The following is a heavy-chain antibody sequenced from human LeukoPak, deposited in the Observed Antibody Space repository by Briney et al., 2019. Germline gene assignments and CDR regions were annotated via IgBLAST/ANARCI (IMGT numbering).Heavy chain of an antibody. Sequence: GRPLRLSCAASGFTFSSFGMHWVRQAPGKGLEWVALIWDDGSSKNYADSVKGRFTISRDNSKNAMYLQTDSLRVDDTAVYYCVRGRDYRAGFPCYYIDVWGTGTTVTVSS. CDR3: VRGRDYRAGFPCYYIDV. J-gene: IGHJ6*03. D-gene: IGHD4-11*01. CDR2: IWDDGSSK. V-gene: IGHV3-33*01. CDR1: GFTFSSFG.